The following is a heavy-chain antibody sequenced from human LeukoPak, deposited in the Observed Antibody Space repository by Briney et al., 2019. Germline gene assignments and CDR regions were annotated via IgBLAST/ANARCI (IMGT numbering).Heavy chain of an antibody. V-gene: IGHV1-18*01. CDR2: INAYNGNT. D-gene: IGHD3-10*01. CDR1: VYTFTSYG. CDR3: ARERELLWFGELNDY. Sequence: ASVKVSSKASVYTFTSYGISWVRQAPGQGLEWMGWINAYNGNTNYAQKLQGRVTMTTDASTSTAYMALRSQRSDDTAVYYCARERELLWFGELNDYWGEGTLVTVSS. J-gene: IGHJ4*02.